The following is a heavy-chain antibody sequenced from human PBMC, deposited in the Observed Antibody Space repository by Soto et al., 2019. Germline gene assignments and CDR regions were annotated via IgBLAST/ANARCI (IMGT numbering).Heavy chain of an antibody. V-gene: IGHV1-46*01. CDR1: WYTLTRHY. CDR2: INPSGGST. D-gene: IGHD6-6*01. Sequence: GSVKVSRKASWYTLTRHYIHWVGQGPGQGLEWMGIINPSGGSTSYAQKFQGRVTMTRDTSTSTVYMELSSLRSEDTAVYYCARGYSISSTRYNWFDPWGQGTVLPVS. CDR3: ARGYSISSTRYNWFDP. J-gene: IGHJ5*02.